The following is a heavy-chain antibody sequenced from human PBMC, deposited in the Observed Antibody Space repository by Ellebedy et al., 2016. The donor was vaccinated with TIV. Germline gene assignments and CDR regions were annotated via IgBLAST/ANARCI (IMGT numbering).Heavy chain of an antibody. D-gene: IGHD3-10*01. V-gene: IGHV5-51*01. Sequence: GESLKISXKGSGYSFTSYWIGWVRQMPGKGLEWMGIIYPGDSDTRYSPSFQGQVTISADKSISTAYLQWSSLKASDTAMYYCAGCPYYYGSGSLNWFDPWGQGTLVTVSS. J-gene: IGHJ5*02. CDR1: GYSFTSYW. CDR3: AGCPYYYGSGSLNWFDP. CDR2: IYPGDSDT.